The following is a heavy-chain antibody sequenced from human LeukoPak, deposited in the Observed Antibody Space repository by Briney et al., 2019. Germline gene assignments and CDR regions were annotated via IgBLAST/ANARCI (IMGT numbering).Heavy chain of an antibody. J-gene: IGHJ5*02. CDR3: AKLGANGYYSWLDP. D-gene: IGHD5-24*01. V-gene: IGHV3-48*01. CDR2: ISTSSTTI. Sequence: GSLRLSCAASGFTLSSYNMNWVRQAPGKGLEWISYISTSSTTIKYADSVKGRFTISRDNAKNSLYLQMNSLKAEDTAIYYCAKLGANGYYSWLDPWGQGTLVTVSS. CDR1: GFTLSSYN.